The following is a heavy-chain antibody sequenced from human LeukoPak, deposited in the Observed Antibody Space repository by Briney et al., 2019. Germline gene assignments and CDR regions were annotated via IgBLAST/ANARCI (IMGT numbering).Heavy chain of an antibody. V-gene: IGHV3-30-3*01. J-gene: IGHJ3*02. CDR1: GFTFSSYA. CDR2: ISYDGSNK. Sequence: PGGSLRLSCTASGFTFSSYAMHWVRQAPGKGLGGVAVISYDGSNKYYADSVKGRFTISRDNSKNTLYLQMNSLRAEDTAAYYCARAPGRNDAFDIWGQGTMVTVSS. CDR3: ARAPGRNDAFDI. D-gene: IGHD3-10*01.